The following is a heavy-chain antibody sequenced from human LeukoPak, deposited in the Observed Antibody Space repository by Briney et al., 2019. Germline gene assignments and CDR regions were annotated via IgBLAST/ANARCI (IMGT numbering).Heavy chain of an antibody. V-gene: IGHV4-39*07. Sequence: SETLSLTCTVSGGSISSSSCYWGWIRQPPGKGLEWIGSIYYSGSTYYNPSLRSRVTISVDTSKNQFSLKLSSGTAADTAVYYCARPITGTARGGFDPWGQKTLVTVSS. CDR2: IYYSGST. J-gene: IGHJ5*02. CDR3: ARPITGTARGGFDP. D-gene: IGHD1-7*01. CDR1: GGSISSSSCY.